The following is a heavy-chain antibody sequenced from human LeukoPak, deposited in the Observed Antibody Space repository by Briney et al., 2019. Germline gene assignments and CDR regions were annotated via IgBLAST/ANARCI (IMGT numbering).Heavy chain of an antibody. Sequence: TASETLSLTCTVSGGSISTYSWSWIRQPAGKGLEWIVRIYSSGSTNYNPSLKSRVTISVDKSKNQFSLKLNSVTAADTAVYYCARDQMEYYYDSSGYYPYHWGQGTLVTVSS. D-gene: IGHD3-22*01. CDR2: IYSSGST. V-gene: IGHV4-4*07. CDR3: ARDQMEYYYDSSGYYPYH. J-gene: IGHJ4*02. CDR1: GGSISTYS.